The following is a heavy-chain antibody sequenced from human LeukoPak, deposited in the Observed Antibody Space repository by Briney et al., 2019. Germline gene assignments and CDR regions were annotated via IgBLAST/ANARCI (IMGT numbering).Heavy chain of an antibody. Sequence: GGSLRLSCAASGFTFRSYAMSWVRQAPGKGLEWVSTISGGGDSTYYADAVKGRFTISRDNSKNTLSLQMNSLRAEDTAVYYCAKNVRFYYYYMDVWGKGTTVTVSS. D-gene: IGHD3-3*01. CDR3: AKNVRFYYYYMDV. V-gene: IGHV3-23*01. J-gene: IGHJ6*03. CDR2: ISGGGDST. CDR1: GFTFRSYA.